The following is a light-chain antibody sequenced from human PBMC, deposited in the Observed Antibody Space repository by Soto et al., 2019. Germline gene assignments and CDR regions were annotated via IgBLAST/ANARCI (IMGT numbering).Light chain of an antibody. Sequence: EVALTQSPGTLSLSPGARATLSCRASQTIANNYLTWYQQKPGQAPRVLIYDASIRATGIPDRISGSGSGTDFTLTINRVEPEDFAVYFCQQYAGSPRTFGQGTKVDIK. CDR2: DAS. J-gene: IGKJ1*01. CDR3: QQYAGSPRT. V-gene: IGKV3-20*01. CDR1: QTIANNY.